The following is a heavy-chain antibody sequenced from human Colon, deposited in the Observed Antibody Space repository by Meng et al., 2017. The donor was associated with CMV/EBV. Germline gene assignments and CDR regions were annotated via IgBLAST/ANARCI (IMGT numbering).Heavy chain of an antibody. CDR2: ISWNSGSI. V-gene: IGHV3-9*01. D-gene: IGHD3-10*01. Sequence: GGSLRLSCAASGFSFEDYAMHWVRQAPGKGLEWVSGISWNSGSIGYADAVKGRFTISRDNANNSLSLHMSSLRAEDAAVYYCARDGQQLGVRARGPFDHWGRGTLVTVSS. CDR1: GFSFEDYA. J-gene: IGHJ4*02. CDR3: ARDGQQLGVRARGPFDH.